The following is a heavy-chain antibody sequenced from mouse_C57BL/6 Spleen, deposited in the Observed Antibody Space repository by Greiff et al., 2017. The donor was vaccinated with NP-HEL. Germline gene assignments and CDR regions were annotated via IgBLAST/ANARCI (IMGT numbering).Heavy chain of an antibody. J-gene: IGHJ4*01. V-gene: IGHV1-64*01. CDR1: GYTFTSYW. Sequence: QVQLQQPGAELVKPGASVKLSCKASGYTFTSYWMHWVKQRPGQGLEWIGMIHPNSGSTNYNEKFKSKATLTVDKSSSTAYMQLSSLTSEDSAVYYCASSYYGNPYYYAMDYWGQGTSVTVSS. D-gene: IGHD2-10*01. CDR3: ASSYYGNPYYYAMDY. CDR2: IHPNSGST.